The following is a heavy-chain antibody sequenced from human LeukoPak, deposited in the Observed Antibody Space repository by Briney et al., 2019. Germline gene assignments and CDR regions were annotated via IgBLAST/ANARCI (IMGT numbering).Heavy chain of an antibody. CDR1: GGSISSSSYY. V-gene: IGHV4-39*07. CDR2: IYYSGST. D-gene: IGHD6-19*01. J-gene: IGHJ3*02. CDR3: ARSSGSYNDAFDI. Sequence: SETLPLTCTVCGGSISSSSYYCGWIRQPPGKGLEWIGSIYYSGSTYYNPSLKSRVTISVDTSKNQFSLKLSSVTAADTAVYYCARSSGSYNDAFDIWGQGTMVTFSS.